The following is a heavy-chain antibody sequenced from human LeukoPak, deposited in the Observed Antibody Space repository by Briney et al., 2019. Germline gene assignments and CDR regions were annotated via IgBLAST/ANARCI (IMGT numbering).Heavy chain of an antibody. V-gene: IGHV4-59*01. CDR2: IYYSGST. CDR1: GGSISSYY. D-gene: IGHD3-22*01. J-gene: IGHJ3*02. Sequence: KFSETLSLTCTVSGGSISSYYWSWIRQPPGEGLEWIGYIYYSGSTNYNPSLKSRVTISVDTSKNQFSLKLSSVTAADTAVYYCAGGEYDSSGYYSRRGAFDIWGQGTMVTVSS. CDR3: AGGEYDSSGYYSRRGAFDI.